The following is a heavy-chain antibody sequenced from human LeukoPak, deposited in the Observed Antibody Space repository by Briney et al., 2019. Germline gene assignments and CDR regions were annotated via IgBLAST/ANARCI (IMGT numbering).Heavy chain of an antibody. CDR1: GFTFTSSA. V-gene: IGHV1-58*02. CDR3: VAGGWLTNNYYYYYMDV. D-gene: IGHD3-22*01. J-gene: IGHJ6*03. Sequence: SVKVSCKASGFTFTSSAMQWVRQARGQRLEWIGWIVVGSGNTNYAQKFQERVTITRDMSTSTAYMELSSLRSEDTAVYYCVAGGWLTNNYYYYYMDVWGKGTTVTVSS. CDR2: IVVGSGNT.